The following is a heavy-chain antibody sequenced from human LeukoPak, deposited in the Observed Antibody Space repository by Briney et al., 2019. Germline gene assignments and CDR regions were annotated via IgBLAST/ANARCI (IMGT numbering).Heavy chain of an antibody. CDR2: SSPYNGNT. CDR1: GYTFSSYG. CDR3: ARDTDHYFDY. V-gene: IGHV1-18*01. D-gene: IGHD2-8*02. J-gene: IGHJ4*02. Sequence: EASMKVSCKTSGYTFSSYGLTWMRQAPGQGPEWLGWSSPYNGNTNYAQKFQGRVTMTTDTSTNTAYMELRSLRSDDTAVYYCARDTDHYFDYWGQGTLVTVSS.